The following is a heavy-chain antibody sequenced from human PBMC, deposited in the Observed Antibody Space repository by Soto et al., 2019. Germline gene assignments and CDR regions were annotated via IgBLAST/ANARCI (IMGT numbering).Heavy chain of an antibody. CDR2: ITSSSSYT. D-gene: IGHD1-1*01. CDR1: GSSFSDYY. CDR3: AGGQDNLAVNFDY. Sequence: GGSPRLSCAASGSSFSDYYMSWIRQSPGKGLEWLSYITSSSSYTHYADSVKGRFTISRDNAKNSLYLQMNSLRAEDTAVYYCAGGQDNLAVNFDYWGQGTPVTVSS. V-gene: IGHV3-11*03. J-gene: IGHJ4*02.